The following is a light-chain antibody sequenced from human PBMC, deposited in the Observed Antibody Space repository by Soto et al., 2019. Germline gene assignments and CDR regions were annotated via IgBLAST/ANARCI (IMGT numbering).Light chain of an antibody. Sequence: QSALTQPASVSGSPGQSITISCTGTSSDVGGYNYVSWYQQHPGKAHKLMIYEVSNRPSGVSTRFSGSKSGNTASLTISGLQAEDEADYYCSSYTSSSTLYVFGTGTKLTVL. CDR2: EVS. J-gene: IGLJ1*01. CDR1: SSDVGGYNY. V-gene: IGLV2-14*01. CDR3: SSYTSSSTLYV.